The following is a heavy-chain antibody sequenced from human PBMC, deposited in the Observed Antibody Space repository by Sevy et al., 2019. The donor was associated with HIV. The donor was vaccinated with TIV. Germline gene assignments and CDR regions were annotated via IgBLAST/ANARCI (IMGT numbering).Heavy chain of an antibody. CDR3: AGLTTMPTSDLYGMDV. D-gene: IGHD1-1*01. CDR2: INPNDGVT. Sequence: ASVKVSCQASGYTFTDYYIHWVRQAPGQGLEWMAWINPNDGVTNYEQRFQGGVTVTRDTSISTAYMELRRLRSDDTAIYYCAGLTTMPTSDLYGMDVWGQGTTVTVSS. V-gene: IGHV1-2*02. J-gene: IGHJ6*02. CDR1: GYTFTDYY.